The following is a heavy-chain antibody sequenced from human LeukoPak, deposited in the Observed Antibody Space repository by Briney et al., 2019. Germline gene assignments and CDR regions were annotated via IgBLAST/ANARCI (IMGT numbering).Heavy chain of an antibody. CDR1: GYTFTGYY. CDR2: INPNSGGT. J-gene: IGHJ5*02. Sequence: ASVKVSCKASGYTFTGYYMHWVRQAPGQGLEWTGWINPNSGGTNYAQKFQGRVTMTRDTSISTAYMELSRLRSDDTAVYYCARDQLGYCSSTSCYPIGSDPWGQGTLVTVSS. D-gene: IGHD2-2*01. V-gene: IGHV1-2*02. CDR3: ARDQLGYCSSTSCYPIGSDP.